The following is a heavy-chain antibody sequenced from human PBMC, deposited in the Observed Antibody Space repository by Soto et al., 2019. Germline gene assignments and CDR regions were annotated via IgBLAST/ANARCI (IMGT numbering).Heavy chain of an antibody. V-gene: IGHV3-23*01. J-gene: IGHJ5*02. CDR3: AKDAVTNNGEWGWFDP. Sequence: VQLLESGGGLVQPGGSLRLSCAASGFTFKNYAMSWVRQAPGKGLEWVSSIHGGGTGAYYADSVKGRFTVSRDDSKETLYLQMSSLMVDDTAVYYCAKDAVTNNGEWGWFDPWGQGTLVTVSS. D-gene: IGHD4-17*01. CDR1: GFTFKNYA. CDR2: IHGGGTGA.